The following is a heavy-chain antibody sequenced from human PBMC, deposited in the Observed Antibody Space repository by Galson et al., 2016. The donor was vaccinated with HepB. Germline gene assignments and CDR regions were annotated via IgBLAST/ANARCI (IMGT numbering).Heavy chain of an antibody. J-gene: IGHJ4*02. V-gene: IGHV3-21*01. D-gene: IGHD3-16*01. CDR1: GFIFSVYN. CDR2: ISGGSSYI. CDR3: ARDDYFRLGY. Sequence: SLRLSCAASGFIFSVYNMNWARQAPGKGLEWVSSISGGSSYIYYADSVKRRFTISRDNAKNSLYLEMNSLRDEDTAVYYCARDDYFRLGYWGQGTLVTVSS.